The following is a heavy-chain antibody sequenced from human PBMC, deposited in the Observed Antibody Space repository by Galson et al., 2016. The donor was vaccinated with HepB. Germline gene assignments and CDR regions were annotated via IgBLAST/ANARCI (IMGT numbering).Heavy chain of an antibody. Sequence: ETLSLTCTVSGGSISSSSYYWGWIRQPPGKGLEWIGSIYYSGTTNYNPSLKSRVTISVDSSRNLFSLKLSSVTAADTAVYYCARKVKQWLGKYYFDYWGQGTMVTVSS. V-gene: IGHV4-39*07. CDR3: ARKVKQWLGKYYFDY. CDR2: IYYSGTT. CDR1: GGSISSSSYY. J-gene: IGHJ4*03. D-gene: IGHD6-19*01.